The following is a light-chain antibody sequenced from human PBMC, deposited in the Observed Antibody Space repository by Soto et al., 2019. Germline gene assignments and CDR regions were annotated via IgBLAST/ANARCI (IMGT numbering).Light chain of an antibody. V-gene: IGKV3D-20*02. CDR1: QSVNSRY. CDR2: DAS. CDR3: QQRSEWPIT. J-gene: IGKJ5*01. Sequence: EIVLTQSPGTLSLSPGDRVTLSCRASQSVNSRYLAWYQQKPGQAPRLLIYDASNRATGIPARFSGSGSGADFTLTISSLEPEDFAVYYCQQRSEWPITFGQGTRLEIK.